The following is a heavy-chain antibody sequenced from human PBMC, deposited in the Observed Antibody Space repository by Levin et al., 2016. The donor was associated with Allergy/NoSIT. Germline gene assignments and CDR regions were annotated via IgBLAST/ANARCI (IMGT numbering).Heavy chain of an antibody. CDR2: ISGSGGST. V-gene: IGHV3-23*01. D-gene: IGHD6-19*01. Sequence: GESLKISCAASGFTFSSYAMSWVRQAPGKGLEWVSAISGSGGSTYYADSVKGRFTISRDNSKNTLYLQMNSLRAEDTAVYYCAKHQHSSGWYGYYYYGMDVWGQGTTVTVSS. J-gene: IGHJ6*02. CDR3: AKHQHSSGWYGYYYYGMDV. CDR1: GFTFSSYA.